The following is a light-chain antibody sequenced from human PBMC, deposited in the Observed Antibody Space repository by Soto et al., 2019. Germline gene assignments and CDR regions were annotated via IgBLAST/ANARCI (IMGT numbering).Light chain of an antibody. CDR3: QQSYSSPFT. J-gene: IGKJ3*01. V-gene: IGKV1-39*01. Sequence: DIQMTQSPSSLSASVGDRVTITCRASQSISSYLNCYQQKPGKAPNLLIYAASSLQSGVPSKFSGSRSGTDFTLTISTLQPEDFATYYCQQSYSSPFTFGPGTKVDIK. CDR1: QSISSY. CDR2: AAS.